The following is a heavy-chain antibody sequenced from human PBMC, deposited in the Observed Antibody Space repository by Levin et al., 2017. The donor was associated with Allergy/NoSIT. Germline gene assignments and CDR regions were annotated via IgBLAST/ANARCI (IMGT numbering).Heavy chain of an antibody. V-gene: IGHV4-59*01. CDR2: VYYSGST. CDR3: ARRVAVSPRDWFDY. J-gene: IGHJ5*01. D-gene: IGHD6-19*01. CDR1: GGSISTYY. Sequence: SETLSLTCTVSGGSISTYYWTWIRQPPGKGLEWIGYVYYSGSTNYNPSLRSRVTISVDTSKNQFSLKLSSVTAADTAVYYCARRVAVSPRDWFDYWGQGSLVTVSS.